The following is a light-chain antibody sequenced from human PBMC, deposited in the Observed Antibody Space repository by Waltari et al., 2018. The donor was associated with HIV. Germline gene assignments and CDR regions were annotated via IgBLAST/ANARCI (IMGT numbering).Light chain of an antibody. V-gene: IGLV2-14*03. Sequence: QSALTQPAAVSGSPGQSITISCTGSSSDFDDYNSVSWYRQVPGKAPQLLIYEVDRRPTGITNRFSGSKSGNTASRTISGLQAEDEADFYCSSLTNNNVVLFGGGTKLTVL. CDR2: EVD. CDR1: SSDFDDYNS. CDR3: SSLTNNNVVL. J-gene: IGLJ3*02.